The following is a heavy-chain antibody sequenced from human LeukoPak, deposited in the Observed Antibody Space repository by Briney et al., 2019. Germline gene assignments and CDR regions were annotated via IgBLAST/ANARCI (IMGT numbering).Heavy chain of an antibody. CDR1: AFTFSRNG. V-gene: IGHV3-30*02. D-gene: IGHD3-10*02. Sequence: GGSLRLSCAASAFTFSRNGMHWVRQAPGKGLEWVAFIRYDGTNKFYGASVRGRFTISRDNSKNTLDLQMNNLRPEDTTVYYCATDFDDVNGDYYYIPEYWGRGMLVTVSS. CDR3: ATDFDDVNGDYYYIPEY. CDR2: IRYDGTNK. J-gene: IGHJ4*02.